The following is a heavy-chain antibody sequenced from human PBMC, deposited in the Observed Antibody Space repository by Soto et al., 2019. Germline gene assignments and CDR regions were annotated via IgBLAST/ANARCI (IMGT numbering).Heavy chain of an antibody. Sequence: GGSLRLSCAASGFTFSSYGRHWVRQGTGKGLEWVAVISYDGSNKYYADSVKGRFTISRDNSKNTLYLQMNSLRAEDTAVYYCARDAVMTGSHVALAFDIWGQGTMVTVSS. J-gene: IGHJ3*02. CDR3: ARDAVMTGSHVALAFDI. D-gene: IGHD3-9*01. CDR1: GFTFSSYG. CDR2: ISYDGSNK. V-gene: IGHV3-30-3*01.